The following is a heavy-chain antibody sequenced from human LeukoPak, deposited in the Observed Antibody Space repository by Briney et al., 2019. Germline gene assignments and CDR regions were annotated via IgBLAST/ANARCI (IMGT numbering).Heavy chain of an antibody. CDR3: ARGGPSATIFGGADY. CDR2: INPNSGGT. Sequence: GASVKVSCKASGYTFTGYYMHWVRQAPGQGLEWMGRINPNSGGTNYAQKFQGRVTMTRDTSISTAYMELSRLRSGDTAVYYCARGGPSATIFGGADYWGQGTLVTVSS. V-gene: IGHV1-2*06. J-gene: IGHJ4*02. D-gene: IGHD3-3*01. CDR1: GYTFTGYY.